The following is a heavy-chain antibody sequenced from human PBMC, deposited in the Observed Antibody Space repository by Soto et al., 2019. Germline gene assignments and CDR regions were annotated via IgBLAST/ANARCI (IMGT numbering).Heavy chain of an antibody. D-gene: IGHD3-10*01. CDR1: GFTXSDYY. V-gene: IGHV3-11*05. CDR2: ISSSSSYT. J-gene: IGHJ6*02. CDR3: ARTFITNYYYGMDV. Sequence: QVQLVESGGGLVKPGGSLRLSCAASGFTXSDYYMSWIRQAPGKGLEWVSYISSSSSYTNYADSVKGRFTISRDNAKNSLYLQMNSLRAEDTAVYYCARTFITNYYYGMDVWGQGTTVTVSS.